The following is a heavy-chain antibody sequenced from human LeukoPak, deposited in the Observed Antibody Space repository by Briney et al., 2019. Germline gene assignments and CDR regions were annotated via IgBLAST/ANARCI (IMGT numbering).Heavy chain of an antibody. J-gene: IGHJ5*02. CDR1: GFTFSSYA. Sequence: PGGSLRLSCAASGFTFSSYAMSWVRQASGKGLEWVSHVSGSGGSTYYADSVKGRFTISRDNSKNALYLQMNSLRGDDTAVYYCAKRTDVLTGYYNAWGRGTLVTVSS. D-gene: IGHD3-9*01. CDR2: VSGSGGST. CDR3: AKRTDVLTGYYNA. V-gene: IGHV3-23*01.